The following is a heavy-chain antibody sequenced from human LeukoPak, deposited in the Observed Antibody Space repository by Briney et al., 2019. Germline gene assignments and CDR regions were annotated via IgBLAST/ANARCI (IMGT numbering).Heavy chain of an antibody. V-gene: IGHV3-48*02. J-gene: IGHJ3*02. CDR3: ARGGYGANDDAFDI. Sequence: GALRLSCAASGFTFSSYSMNWVRQAPGKGLEWVSYISSSTNTIYYADSVKGRFTISRDNAKNSLFLQMDSLRDEDTAVYYCARGGYGANDDAFDIWGQGTMVTVSS. CDR2: ISSSTNTI. D-gene: IGHD4-23*01. CDR1: GFTFSSYS.